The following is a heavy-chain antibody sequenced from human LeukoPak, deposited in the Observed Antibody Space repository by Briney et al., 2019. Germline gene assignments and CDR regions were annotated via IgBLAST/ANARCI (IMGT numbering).Heavy chain of an antibody. V-gene: IGHV1-3*01. J-gene: IGHJ5*02. CDR2: INAGNGNT. Sequence: ASVKVSCKASGYTFTSYAMHWVRQAPGQRLEWMGWINAGNGNTKYSQKFQGRVTITRDTSASTAYMELSSLRSEDTAVYYCARGPYDFWSGYYSPHDWFDPWGQGTLVTVSS. CDR3: ARGPYDFWSGYYSPHDWFDP. D-gene: IGHD3-3*01. CDR1: GYTFTSYA.